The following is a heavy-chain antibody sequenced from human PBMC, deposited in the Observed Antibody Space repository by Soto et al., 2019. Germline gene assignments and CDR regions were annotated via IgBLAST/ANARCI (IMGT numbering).Heavy chain of an antibody. CDR2: LYYSGNT. CDR1: GGSISPFY. J-gene: IGHJ4*02. V-gene: IGHV4-59*01. D-gene: IGHD2-15*01. Sequence: SETLSLTGTVPGGSISPFYWSWVRQPPGKGLGWIGYLYYSGNTNYNPSLKSRVTISVDASKNQVSLRLTPVTAADTAVYYCARVGGVAARTFDYWGQGTVVTVSS. CDR3: ARVGGVAARTFDY.